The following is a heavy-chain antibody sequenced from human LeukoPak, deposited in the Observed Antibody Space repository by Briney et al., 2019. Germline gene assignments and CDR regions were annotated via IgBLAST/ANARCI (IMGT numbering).Heavy chain of an antibody. CDR2: IWYDGSKQ. CDR3: ARAAFYYDSSGYYNFDY. V-gene: IGHV3-33*01. J-gene: IGHJ4*02. Sequence: ERSLRLSCTASGFTFSSYGMHWVRQAPGKGLEWVAVIWYDGSKQYYADSVKGRFTTSRDNSKSTLYLQMNGLRAEDTAVYYCARAAFYYDSSGYYNFDYWGQGTLVTVSS. D-gene: IGHD3-22*01. CDR1: GFTFSSYG.